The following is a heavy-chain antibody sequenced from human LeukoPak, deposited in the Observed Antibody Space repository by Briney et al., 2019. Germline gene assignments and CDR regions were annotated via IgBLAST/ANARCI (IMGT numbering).Heavy chain of an antibody. J-gene: IGHJ4*02. CDR2: IYYSGSS. V-gene: IGHV4-59*01. Sequence: PSETLSLTCTTSGGSISSYYWSWIRQPPGKGLEWIGYIYYSGSSNYNPSLKSRVTISVDKSKIQCSLNLNSVTASDTAVYYCARRRTAGPGTFDYWGQGTLVTVSS. D-gene: IGHD6-19*01. CDR1: GGSISSYY. CDR3: ARRRTAGPGTFDY.